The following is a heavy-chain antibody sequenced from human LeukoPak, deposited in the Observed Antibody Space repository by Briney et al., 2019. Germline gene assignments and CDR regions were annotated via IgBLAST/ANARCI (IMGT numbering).Heavy chain of an antibody. CDR2: ISGSGGST. Sequence: SGGSLRLSCAASGFTFSSYAMSWVRQALGKGLEWVSAISGSGGSTYYADSVKGRFTISRDNSKNTLYLQMNSLRAEDTAVYYCARASGYDVFDYWGQGTLVTVSS. D-gene: IGHD5-12*01. J-gene: IGHJ4*02. CDR3: ARASGYDVFDY. V-gene: IGHV3-23*01. CDR1: GFTFSSYA.